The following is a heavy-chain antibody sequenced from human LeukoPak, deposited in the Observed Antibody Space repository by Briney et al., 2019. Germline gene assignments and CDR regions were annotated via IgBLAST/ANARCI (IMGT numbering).Heavy chain of an antibody. V-gene: IGHV4-31*03. D-gene: IGHD6-13*01. J-gene: IGHJ6*02. CDR3: ARDFMSPGAPRQYSSSWSGRGYYYYGMDV. CDR1: GGSISSGGYY. CDR2: IYYSGST. Sequence: KTSETLSLTCTVSGGSISSGGYYWSWIRQHPGKGLEWIGYIYYSGSTYYNPSLKSRVTISVDTSKNQFSLKLSSVTAADTAVYYCARDFMSPGAPRQYSSSWSGRGYYYYGMDVWGQGTTVTVSS.